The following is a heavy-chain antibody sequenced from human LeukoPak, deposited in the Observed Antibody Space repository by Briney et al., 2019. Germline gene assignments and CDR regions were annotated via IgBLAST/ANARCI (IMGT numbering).Heavy chain of an antibody. J-gene: IGHJ4*02. CDR1: GFTVSSNY. V-gene: IGHV3-66*01. D-gene: IGHD6-13*01. Sequence: HPGGSLRLSCAASGFTVSSNYMSWVRQAPGKGLEWVSVMYSGGSTYYADSVKGRFTISRDNSKNTLYLQMNSLRAEDTAVYYCARSYSSSWLVDYWGQGTLVTVSS. CDR2: MYSGGST. CDR3: ARSYSSSWLVDY.